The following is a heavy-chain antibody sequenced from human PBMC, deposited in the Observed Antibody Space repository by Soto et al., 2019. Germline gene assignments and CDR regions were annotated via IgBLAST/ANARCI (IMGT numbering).Heavy chain of an antibody. CDR3: ARAGYSYGSIHGMDV. V-gene: IGHV1-3*04. D-gene: IGHD5-18*01. CDR2: INTGNGYT. CDR1: RYTFTSYT. J-gene: IGHJ6*02. Sequence: ASVKVSCKASRYTFTSYTMHWVRQAPGQRLEWMGWINTGNGYTEYSQKSQGRVTFTRDTSANTAYMELSGLTSEDTAVYYCARAGYSYGSIHGMDVWGQGTTVTVSS.